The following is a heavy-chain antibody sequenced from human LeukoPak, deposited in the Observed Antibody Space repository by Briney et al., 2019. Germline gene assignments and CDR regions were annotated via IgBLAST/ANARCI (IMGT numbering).Heavy chain of an antibody. CDR1: GGSISSSSYY. D-gene: IGHD3-10*01. J-gene: IGHJ5*02. V-gene: IGHV4-39*01. Sequence: SETLSLTCTVSGGSISSSSYYWGWIRQPPGKGLEWIGSIYYSGSTYHNPSLKSRVTISVDTSKNQFSLKLSSVTAADTAVYYCARRIGAAPLNWFDPWGQGTLVTVSS. CDR2: IYYSGST. CDR3: ARRIGAAPLNWFDP.